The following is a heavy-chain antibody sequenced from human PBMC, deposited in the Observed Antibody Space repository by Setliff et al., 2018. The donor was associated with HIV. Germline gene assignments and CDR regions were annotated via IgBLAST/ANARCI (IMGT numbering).Heavy chain of an antibody. V-gene: IGHV4-59*11. CDR1: GDSINTHY. Sequence: LSLTCTVSGDSINTHYWSWIRQPPGKGLEWIGCISHSGNTNFNPSLNSRVTISLDTSKNQFSLRLTSLTAADTAIFYCARSTVGAGASFPWGRGILVTVS. D-gene: IGHD1-26*01. CDR3: ARSTVGAGASFP. J-gene: IGHJ5*02. CDR2: ISHSGNT.